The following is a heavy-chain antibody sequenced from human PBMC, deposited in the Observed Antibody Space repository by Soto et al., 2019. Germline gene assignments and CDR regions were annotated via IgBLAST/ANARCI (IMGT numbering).Heavy chain of an antibody. D-gene: IGHD4-17*01. CDR3: ARGRLGQRYAFDI. V-gene: IGHV3-13*01. Sequence: EVQLVESGGGLVQPGGSLRLSCAASGFTFSTYDMHWVRQPTGKGLEWVSTVGTAGDTYYPGSVKGQFTISRENDNNSLYLQMNSLRAGDTAVYYCARGRLGQRYAFDIWGQGTMVTVSS. CDR2: VGTAGDT. CDR1: GFTFSTYD. J-gene: IGHJ3*02.